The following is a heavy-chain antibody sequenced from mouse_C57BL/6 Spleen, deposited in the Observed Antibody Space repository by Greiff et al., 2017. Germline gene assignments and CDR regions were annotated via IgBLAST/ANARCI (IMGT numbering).Heavy chain of an antibody. J-gene: IGHJ4*01. Sequence: QVQLQQPGAELVMPGASVKLSCKASGYTFTSYWMHWVKQRPGQGLEWIGEIDPSDSYPNSNQKFKGKSTLTVDKSSSTAYMQLSSLTSEDSAVYYCARSSSSYARDYWGQGTSGTVSS. V-gene: IGHV1-69*01. CDR1: GYTFTSYW. CDR3: ARSSSSYARDY. CDR2: IDPSDSYP. D-gene: IGHD1-1*01.